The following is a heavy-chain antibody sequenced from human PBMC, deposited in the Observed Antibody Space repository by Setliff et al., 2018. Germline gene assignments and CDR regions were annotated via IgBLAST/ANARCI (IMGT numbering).Heavy chain of an antibody. CDR3: RLWFGELLRDY. V-gene: IGHV3-53*01. J-gene: IGHJ4*02. D-gene: IGHD3-10*01. CDR1: GFTFSAYD. CDR2: LDNDGRT. Sequence: GGSLRLSCAASGFTFSAYDMSWVRQAPGKGLEWVSLLDNDGRTYYSDSVKGRFTISSGTSKNTLYLQMSSLRTEDTAVYYCRLWFGELLRDYWGQGTLVTVSS.